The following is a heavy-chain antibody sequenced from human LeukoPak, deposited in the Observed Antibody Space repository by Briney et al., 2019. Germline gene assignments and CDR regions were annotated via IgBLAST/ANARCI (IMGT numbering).Heavy chain of an antibody. D-gene: IGHD3-9*01. V-gene: IGHV3-23*01. CDR2: LWRSGGGN. Sequence: GGSLRLSCAASGFPFSTYAMSWVRKAPGKGLDWVPPLWRSGGGNYYVDSVKGRFTISRDNSKNTLYLQMNSLRAEDTAVYYCAKKSERITTFWGYFDYWGQGTLVTVSS. CDR1: GFPFSTYA. CDR3: AKKSERITTFWGYFDY. J-gene: IGHJ4*02.